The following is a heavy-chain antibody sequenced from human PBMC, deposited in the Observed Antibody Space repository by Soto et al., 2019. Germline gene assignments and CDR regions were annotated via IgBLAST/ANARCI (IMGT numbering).Heavy chain of an antibody. CDR1: GYTFTSYG. V-gene: IGHV1-18*01. Sequence: ASVKVSCKASGYTFTSYGIIWVQQAPGRGLEWMGYISPSSGVTRYAQNLQGRVTLTTDTSTTTAYMELRSLSSDDTAVYYCAREMWTRTGPQNFFDYWGLGALVTVSS. J-gene: IGHJ4*02. CDR3: AREMWTRTGPQNFFDY. D-gene: IGHD2-21*01. CDR2: ISPSSGVT.